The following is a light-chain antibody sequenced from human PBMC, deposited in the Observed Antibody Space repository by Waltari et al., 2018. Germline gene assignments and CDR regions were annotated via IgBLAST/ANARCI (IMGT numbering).Light chain of an antibody. Sequence: QAALTQPPSMSGSPGQSVTISCTGTSSDIGGYKRVSWYQQHPGKAPKLMIYEVNQRPSGVSDRFSGSKSGNTASLTISVLQAEDEADYYCSSFAASNTFIFGGGTRLTVL. CDR1: SSDIGGYKR. CDR3: SSFAASNTFI. CDR2: EVN. V-gene: IGLV2-11*01. J-gene: IGLJ2*01.